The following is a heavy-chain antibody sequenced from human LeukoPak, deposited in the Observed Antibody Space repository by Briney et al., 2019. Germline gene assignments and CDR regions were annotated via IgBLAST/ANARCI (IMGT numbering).Heavy chain of an antibody. V-gene: IGHV1-18*01. CDR1: GYTFTDNV. J-gene: IGHJ4*02. CDR3: ARAGPRVAAHDY. Sequence: ASVKVSCKTSGYTFTDNVITWVRQAPGQGLEWMGWISVYNGDTNYAQTLQARVRMTADTSTSTAYMELRSLRSDDTAVYYCARAGPRVAAHDYWGQGTLVTVSS. CDR2: ISVYNGDT. D-gene: IGHD6-13*01.